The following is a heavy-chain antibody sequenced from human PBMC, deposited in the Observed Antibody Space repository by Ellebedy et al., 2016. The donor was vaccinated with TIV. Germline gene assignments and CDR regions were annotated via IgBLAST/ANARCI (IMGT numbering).Heavy chain of an antibody. V-gene: IGHV3-74*01. CDR2: ISSDGSST. CDR1: GFTFSSHA. Sequence: GESLKISCAASGFTFSSHAIHWVRQAPGKGLVWVSRISSDGSSTSYGDSVKGRFTISRDNAKNTLYLQMNSLRAEDTAVYYCARAGVSTQYWYFDLWGRGTLVTVSS. J-gene: IGHJ2*01. D-gene: IGHD2-15*01. CDR3: ARAGVSTQYWYFDL.